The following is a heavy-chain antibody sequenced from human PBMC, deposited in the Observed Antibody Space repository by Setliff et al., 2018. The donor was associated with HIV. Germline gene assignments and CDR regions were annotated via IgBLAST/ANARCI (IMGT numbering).Heavy chain of an antibody. V-gene: IGHV4-39*01. D-gene: IGHD3-22*01. J-gene: IGHJ4*02. CDR3: ATNSDTSGYPPPPFDY. CDR2: LFYNGNT. Sequence: PSETLSLTCTVSGGSISSSSYYWGWIRQPPGKGLEWIGNLFYNGNTYYNPSLKSRVTISVDTSKNQFSLKLSSVTAADTAVYYCATNSDTSGYPPPPFDYWGQGTLVTVSS. CDR1: GGSISSSSYY.